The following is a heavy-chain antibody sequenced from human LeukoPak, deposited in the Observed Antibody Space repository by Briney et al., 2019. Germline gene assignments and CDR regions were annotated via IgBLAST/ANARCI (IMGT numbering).Heavy chain of an antibody. V-gene: IGHV4-34*01. J-gene: IGHJ6*03. CDR2: INHSGST. CDR1: GGSFSGYY. D-gene: IGHD1-26*01. CDR3: ARRCGRFNYYYYYMDV. Sequence: SQTLSLTCAVYGGSFSGYYWSWIRKPPGKGLELIGEINHSGSTNYNPSLKSRVTISVDTSKNQFSLKLSSVTAADTAVYYCARRCGRFNYYYYYMDVWGKGTTVTVSS.